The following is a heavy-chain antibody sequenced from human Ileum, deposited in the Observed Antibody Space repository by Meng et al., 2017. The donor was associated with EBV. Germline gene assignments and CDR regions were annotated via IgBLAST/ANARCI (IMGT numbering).Heavy chain of an antibody. CDR1: GGSFSGYY. D-gene: IGHD3-10*01. V-gene: IGHV4-34*01. CDR2: INHSGST. Sequence: HGQVTQGGAGVWMPSGTLSLPCSVYGGSFSGYYWSWSRHPPGKGLEWIGEINHSGSTNYNPSLKSRVTISVDTSKNQFSLKLSSVTAADTAVYYCARGRSQGRGGLVHWGQGTLVTVSS. CDR3: ARGRSQGRGGLVH. J-gene: IGHJ4*02.